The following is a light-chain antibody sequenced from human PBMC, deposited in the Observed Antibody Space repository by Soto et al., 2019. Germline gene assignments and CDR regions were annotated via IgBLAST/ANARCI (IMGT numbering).Light chain of an antibody. V-gene: IGKV3-15*01. J-gene: IGKJ2*01. CDR2: GAS. CDR1: QSVRSN. Sequence: EVVMTQSPATLSVSPGERAMLSCRASQSVRSNLAWYQQKPGQAPRLLIYGASTRATGIPARFSGSGSGTEFTLTISSLQSEDFAVYYCQHYKNWPPYTFGQGTKLEIK. CDR3: QHYKNWPPYT.